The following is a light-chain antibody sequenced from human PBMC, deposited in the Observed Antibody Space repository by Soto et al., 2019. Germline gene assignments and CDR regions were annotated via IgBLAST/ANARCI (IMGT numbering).Light chain of an antibody. J-gene: IGKJ1*01. CDR1: QSISNS. V-gene: IGKV1-39*01. CDR2: GTS. Sequence: DIQLTQSPSSLSASVGDRVTITCRASQSISNSLNWYQQKPGKSPNLLIYGTSGLQSGVSSRFNGSGSGTDFTLTISSLQREDFATYFCQQSYSSSWTLGQGTKVDIK. CDR3: QQSYSSSWT.